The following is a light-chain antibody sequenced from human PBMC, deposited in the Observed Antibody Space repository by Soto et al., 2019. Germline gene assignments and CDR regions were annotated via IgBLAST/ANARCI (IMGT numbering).Light chain of an antibody. CDR2: DAS. Sequence: DIQMTQSPSTLSASVGDRVTITCRASQSISSWLAWYQQKPGKAPKLLIYDASSLESGVPSRFSGSGSGTEFTLTISSRQPDDFATYYCQQYNSYSWTFGQGTKVEL. V-gene: IGKV1-5*01. CDR3: QQYNSYSWT. CDR1: QSISSW. J-gene: IGKJ1*01.